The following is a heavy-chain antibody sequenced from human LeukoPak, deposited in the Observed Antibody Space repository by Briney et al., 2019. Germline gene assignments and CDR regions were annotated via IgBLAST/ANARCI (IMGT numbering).Heavy chain of an antibody. J-gene: IGHJ2*01. V-gene: IGHV4-39*01. CDR1: GGSISSSRYF. Sequence: SETLSLTCSVSGGSISSSRYFWGWIRQPPGKGLEWIGSTFYRGDTSYNSSLESRATIVVDTSKNQFSLKLSSVTAADTAVYYCAIHVPSALRLVLVTSDWYFDLWGRGTMVTVSS. D-gene: IGHD2-21*02. CDR2: TFYRGDT. CDR3: AIHVPSALRLVLVTSDWYFDL.